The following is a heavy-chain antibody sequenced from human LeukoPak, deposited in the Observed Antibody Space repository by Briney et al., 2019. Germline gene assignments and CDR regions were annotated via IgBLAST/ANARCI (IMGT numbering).Heavy chain of an antibody. D-gene: IGHD1-7*01. V-gene: IGHV4-4*07. J-gene: IGHJ5*02. Sequence: SETLSLTCIVSGGXIRSYYWNWIRQPAGKGLEWLGRIYSTGITNYNPSLKSRVTMSVDTSNNEFSLKLRSVTAADTAIYYRARDRDLNYWFDTWGQGTLVSVSS. CDR1: GGXIRSYY. CDR2: IYSTGIT. CDR3: ARDRDLNYWFDT.